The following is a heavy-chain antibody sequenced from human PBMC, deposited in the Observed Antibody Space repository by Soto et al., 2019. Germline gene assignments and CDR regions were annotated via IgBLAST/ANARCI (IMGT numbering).Heavy chain of an antibody. CDR1: GYDFSGYC. V-gene: IGHV5-51*01. D-gene: IGHD1-20*01. CDR3: ARYNAPSLAGNWFDP. CDR2: IYPGDSQT. J-gene: IGHJ5*02. Sequence: EVQLVPSGSEVKKAGESLKISCKGSGYDFSGYCIGWLRQMPGKGLEWMGIIYPGDSQTRYSPSFQGQVTILADKYISTASLQWSSLRASDTAIYYCARYNAPSLAGNWFDPWGQGTLVTVSS.